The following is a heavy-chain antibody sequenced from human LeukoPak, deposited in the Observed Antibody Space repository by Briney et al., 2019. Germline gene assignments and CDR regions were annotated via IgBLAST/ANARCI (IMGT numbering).Heavy chain of an antibody. CDR3: ARGPKTTTVFYYYYMDA. V-gene: IGHV3-7*01. CDR1: GFTFSNYW. CDR2: IKQNGSEN. D-gene: IGHD4-11*01. J-gene: IGHJ6*03. Sequence: PGGSLRLSFGASGFTFSNYWMSWVRQAPGKGLEWVANIKQNGSENYSVDSVKGRFTVSRDNVKNSLYLQMESLRVEDTAVYFCARGPKTTTVFYYYYMDAWGKGTSVTVSS.